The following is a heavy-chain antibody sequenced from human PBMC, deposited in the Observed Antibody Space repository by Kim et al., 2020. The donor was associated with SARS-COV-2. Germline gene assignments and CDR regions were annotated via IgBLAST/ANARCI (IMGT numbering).Heavy chain of an antibody. V-gene: IGHV3-20*04. CDR1: GFTFDDYG. CDR3: ARVGPSGHYYELDH. Sequence: GGSLRLSCAAFGFTFDDYGMTWVRQAPGKGLECVSGLNWNGEITFHSDSVKGRFTISRDNAKNSLYLQMTSLRVEDTAFYYCARVGPSGHYYELDHWGQGTQVTVSS. J-gene: IGHJ4*02. CDR2: LNWNGEIT. D-gene: IGHD3-22*01.